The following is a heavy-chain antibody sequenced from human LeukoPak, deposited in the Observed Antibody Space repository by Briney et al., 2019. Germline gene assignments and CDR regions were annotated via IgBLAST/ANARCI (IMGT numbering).Heavy chain of an antibody. J-gene: IGHJ4*02. D-gene: IGHD4-17*01. CDR1: GGSFSGYY. V-gene: IGHV4-34*01. Sequence: SETLSLTCAVYGGSFSGYYWSWIRQPPGKGLEWIGEINHSGSTNYNPSLKSRVTISVDTSKNQFSLKLSSVTAADTAVYYCASVGFGDVHGDLYFDYWGQGTLVTVSS. CDR3: ASVGFGDVHGDLYFDY. CDR2: INHSGST.